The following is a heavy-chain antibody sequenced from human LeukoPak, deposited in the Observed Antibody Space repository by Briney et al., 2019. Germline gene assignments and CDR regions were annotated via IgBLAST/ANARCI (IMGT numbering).Heavy chain of an antibody. CDR2: IKPNSGGT. Sequence: ASMKVSCKASGYTFTGYYMHWVRQAPGQGLEWMGWIKPNSGGTNYAQKFQGRVTMARDTSISTAYMGLSRLRSDDTYVYYCARDLMDTAMVDDAFDIWGQGTMVTVSS. V-gene: IGHV1-2*02. D-gene: IGHD5-18*01. J-gene: IGHJ3*02. CDR3: ARDLMDTAMVDDAFDI. CDR1: GYTFTGYY.